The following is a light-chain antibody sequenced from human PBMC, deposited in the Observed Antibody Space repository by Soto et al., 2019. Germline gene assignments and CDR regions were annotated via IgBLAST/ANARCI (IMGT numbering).Light chain of an antibody. Sequence: QSVLTQPPSVSGAPGQRVTISCTGSSSNIGAGYDVHWYQQLPGTAPKLLIYGNSNRPSGVPDRFSGSKSGTSASLAITGLQAEDEADYYCQSYDSSRSGFYVFGTGIKVTVL. V-gene: IGLV1-40*01. CDR1: SSNIGAGYD. CDR3: QSYDSSRSGFYV. J-gene: IGLJ1*01. CDR2: GNS.